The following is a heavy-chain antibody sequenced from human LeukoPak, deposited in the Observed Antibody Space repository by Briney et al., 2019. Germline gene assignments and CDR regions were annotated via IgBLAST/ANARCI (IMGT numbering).Heavy chain of an antibody. CDR2: IYYSGST. CDR1: GDSISSTNYY. CDR3: ARDLYSSRTNDAFVI. D-gene: IGHD6-13*01. V-gene: IGHV4-39*07. J-gene: IGHJ3*02. Sequence: SETLSLTCTVSGDSISSTNYYWGWIRQPPGKGLEWIGSIYYSGSTFNNPSLKSRVTISVDTSKNQFSLKVSSVTAADTAVYYCARDLYSSRTNDAFVIWGQGTMVTVSS.